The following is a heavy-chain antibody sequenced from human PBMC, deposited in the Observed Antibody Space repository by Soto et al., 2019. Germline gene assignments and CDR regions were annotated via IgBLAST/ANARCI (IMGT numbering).Heavy chain of an antibody. Sequence: SETLSLTCTVSGGSISSQHWSWIRQSPGKGLEWIGYIHSSGSTNYNPSLKSRVTISADTSKNQFSLKLTSVTAADTAVYYCTSPSVALLDSWGQGILVTVSS. J-gene: IGHJ4*02. CDR3: TSPSVALLDS. V-gene: IGHV4-4*08. CDR1: GGSISSQH. CDR2: IHSSGST. D-gene: IGHD5-12*01.